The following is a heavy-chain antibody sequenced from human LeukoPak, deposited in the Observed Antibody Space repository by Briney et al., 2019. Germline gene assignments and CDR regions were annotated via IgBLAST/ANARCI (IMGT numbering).Heavy chain of an antibody. Sequence: SETLSLTCTVSGGSISSYYWSWIRQPAGKGLEWIGRINTSGSTNYNPSLKSRVTMSVDTSKNQFSLKLSSVTAADTAVYYCARNANSRGLFDYWGQGTLVTVSS. D-gene: IGHD6-13*01. CDR3: ARNANSRGLFDY. J-gene: IGHJ4*02. CDR2: INTSGST. V-gene: IGHV4-4*07. CDR1: GGSISSYY.